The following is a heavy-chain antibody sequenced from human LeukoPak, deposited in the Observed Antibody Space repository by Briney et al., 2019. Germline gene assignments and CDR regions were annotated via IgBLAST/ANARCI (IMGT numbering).Heavy chain of an antibody. CDR2: ISGSGGST. V-gene: IGHV3-23*01. CDR1: GGSISSYY. Sequence: PSETLSLTCTVSGGSISSYYWSWVRQAPGKGLEWVSAISGSGGSTYYADSVKGRFTISRDNSKNTLYLQMNSLRAEDTAVYYCAKGPDVWGQGTTVTVSS. CDR3: AKGPDV. J-gene: IGHJ6*02.